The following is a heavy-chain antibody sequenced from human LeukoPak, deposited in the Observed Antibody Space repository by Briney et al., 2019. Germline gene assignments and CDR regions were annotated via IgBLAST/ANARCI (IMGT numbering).Heavy chain of an antibody. CDR1: GDTFTIND. CDR3: ARVTAAGTWAFDI. Sequence: ASVKVSCKASGDTFTINDINWVRQATGQGLEWMGWMNPNSGNTGYAQKFQGRGTMNRNTSISTSYMELTNLRSEDTAVYYCARVTAAGTWAFDIWGQGTTVTVSS. J-gene: IGHJ3*02. V-gene: IGHV1-8*01. CDR2: MNPNSGNT. D-gene: IGHD6-13*01.